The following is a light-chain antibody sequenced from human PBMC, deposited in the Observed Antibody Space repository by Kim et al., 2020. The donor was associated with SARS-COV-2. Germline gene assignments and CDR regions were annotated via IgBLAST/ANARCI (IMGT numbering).Light chain of an antibody. CDR3: QQYNNWPPWT. J-gene: IGKJ1*01. Sequence: EVVMTQSPSTLSASPGERVIISCRASQSVSNNLAWYQQRPGQAPRLLIYGASTRATDIPVRFTGSGSGTEFTLTISSLRSDDFAVYYCQQYNNWPPWTFGQGTKVDIK. V-gene: IGKV3-15*01. CDR2: GAS. CDR1: QSVSNN.